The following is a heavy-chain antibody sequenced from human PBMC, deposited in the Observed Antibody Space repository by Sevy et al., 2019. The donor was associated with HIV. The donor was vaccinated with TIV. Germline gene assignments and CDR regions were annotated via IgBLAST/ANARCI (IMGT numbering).Heavy chain of an antibody. CDR1: GFTFSSYA. Sequence: GGSLRLSCAASGFTFSSYAMHWVHQAPGKGLEWVAVISYDGSNKYYADSVKGRFTISRDNSKNTLYLQMNSLRAEDTAVYYCARGGPSTVPFGYWGQGTLVTVSS. CDR3: ARGGPSTVPFGY. D-gene: IGHD4-17*01. V-gene: IGHV3-30*04. J-gene: IGHJ4*02. CDR2: ISYDGSNK.